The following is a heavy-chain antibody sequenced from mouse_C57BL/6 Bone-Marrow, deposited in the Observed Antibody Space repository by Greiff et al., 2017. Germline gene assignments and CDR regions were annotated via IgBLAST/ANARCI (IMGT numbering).Heavy chain of an antibody. D-gene: IGHD2-2*01. CDR1: GFNITDDY. CDR3: TTWGYYWYFDV. Sequence: EVQLQESGAELVRPGASVKLSCTASGFNITDDYMHWVKQRPEQGLEWIGWIDPENGDTDYASKFQGKATITADTSSNTAYLQLSSLTSEDTAVYYCTTWGYYWYFDVWGTGTTVTVSS. CDR2: IDPENGDT. V-gene: IGHV14-4*01. J-gene: IGHJ1*03.